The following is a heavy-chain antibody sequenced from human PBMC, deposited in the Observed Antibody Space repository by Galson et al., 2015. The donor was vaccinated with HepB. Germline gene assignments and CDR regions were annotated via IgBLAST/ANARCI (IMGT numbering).Heavy chain of an antibody. D-gene: IGHD4-23*01. Sequence: SLRLSCEASGFTFNTYWMTWIRQAPGKGLEWVANMKADGSERHYVDSVRGRFTISRDNAKNSLYLQMNSLRAEDTAVYYCGSRWADYWGQGTLVTVSS. CDR3: GSRWADY. CDR2: MKADGSER. J-gene: IGHJ4*02. CDR1: GFTFNTYW. V-gene: IGHV3-7*01.